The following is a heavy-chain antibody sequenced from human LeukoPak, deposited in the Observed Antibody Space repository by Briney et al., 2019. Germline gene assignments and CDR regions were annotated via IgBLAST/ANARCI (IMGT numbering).Heavy chain of an antibody. Sequence: SQTLSLTCTVSGGSISSGDYYWSWIRQPPGKGLEWIGNIYYSGSTYYNPSLGSRVSISVDTSKNQFSLKLSSVTAADTAVYYCAREKTSDWKRAYYYYGMDVWGQGTTVTVSS. CDR3: AREKTSDWKRAYYYYGMDV. D-gene: IGHD6-19*01. V-gene: IGHV4-30-4*08. J-gene: IGHJ6*02. CDR2: IYYSGST. CDR1: GGSISSGDYY.